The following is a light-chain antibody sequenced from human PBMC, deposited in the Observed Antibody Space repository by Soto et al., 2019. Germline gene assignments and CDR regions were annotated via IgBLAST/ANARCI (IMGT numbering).Light chain of an antibody. Sequence: QSVLTQPPSASGTPGQRVTISCSGSSSNIGSNYVYWYQQLPGTAPKLLIYRNNQRPSGVPDRCAGSKSGTSASLDISGLRSEDEAEYYCAAWDDSLSLVFGGGTKLTVL. CDR3: AAWDDSLSLV. V-gene: IGLV1-47*01. CDR1: SSNIGSNY. J-gene: IGLJ2*01. CDR2: RNN.